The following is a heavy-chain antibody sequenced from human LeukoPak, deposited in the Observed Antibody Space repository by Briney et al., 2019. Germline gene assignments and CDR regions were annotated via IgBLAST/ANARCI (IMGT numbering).Heavy chain of an antibody. CDR3: ARELPFDY. CDR1: GFTFSSYA. CDR2: ISYDGSNK. J-gene: IGHJ4*02. Sequence: PGGSLRLSCAASGFTFSSYAMHWVRQAPGKGLEWVAVISYDGSNKYYADSVKGQFTISRDNAKNTLYLQMNSLRAEDTAVYYCARELPFDYWGQGTLVTVSS. V-gene: IGHV3-30-3*01.